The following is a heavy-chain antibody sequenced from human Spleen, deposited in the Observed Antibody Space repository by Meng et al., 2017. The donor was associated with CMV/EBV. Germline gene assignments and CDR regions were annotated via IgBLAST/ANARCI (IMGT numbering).Heavy chain of an antibody. CDR2: IKEDGSEK. V-gene: IGHV3-7*01. CDR3: ARDRWPMEHFYYGMDV. D-gene: IGHD1-1*01. CDR1: GFTFNKFW. Sequence: GESLKISCVVSGFTFNKFWMTWVRQAPGKGLEWVANIKEDGSEKNYVDSVKGRFTISRDNAKNSLYLQMNSLRAEDTAVYYCARDRWPMEHFYYGMDVWGQGTTVTVSS. J-gene: IGHJ6*02.